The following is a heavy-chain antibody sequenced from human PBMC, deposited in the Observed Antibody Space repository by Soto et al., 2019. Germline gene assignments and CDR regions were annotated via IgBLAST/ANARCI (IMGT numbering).Heavy chain of an antibody. V-gene: IGHV3-49*03. D-gene: IGHD6-13*01. CDR2: IRSKAYGGTT. CDR1: GFTFGDCA. J-gene: IGHJ6*02. Sequence: PGGSLRLSCTTSGFTFGDCAMSWSRQAPGKGLEWVGVIRSKAYGGTTDYAASVKGRFTISRDDSKSIAYLQMNSLKSEDTGVYYCTKYTYTSRYAYYGMDVWGHGTTVTVSS. CDR3: TKYTYTSRYAYYGMDV.